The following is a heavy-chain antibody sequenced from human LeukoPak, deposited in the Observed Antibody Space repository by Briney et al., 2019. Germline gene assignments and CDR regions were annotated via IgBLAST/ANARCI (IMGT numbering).Heavy chain of an antibody. CDR1: GGSISSSSYY. J-gene: IGHJ4*02. CDR3: ARDGHFSLEGYCSSTSCYLDY. CDR2: IYYSGST. Sequence: SETLSLTCTVSGGSISSSSYYWGWIRQPPGKGLEWIGSIYYSGSTYYSPSLKSRVTISVDTSKNQFSLKLSSVTAADTAVYYCARDGHFSLEGYCSSTSCYLDYWGQGTLVTVSS. V-gene: IGHV4-39*07. D-gene: IGHD2-2*01.